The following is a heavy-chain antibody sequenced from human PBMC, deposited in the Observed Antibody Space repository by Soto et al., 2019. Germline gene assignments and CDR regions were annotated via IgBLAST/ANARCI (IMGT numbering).Heavy chain of an antibody. J-gene: IGHJ4*02. CDR2: IHWDDEK. D-gene: IGHD6-19*01. CDR1: GFSLNTRGVG. CDR3: AYRPFDLGSGWNFGC. Sequence: QITLKESGPPLVIPTQTLTLTCTFSGFSLNTRGVGVGWIRQPPGKALELVALIHWDDEKRYSPSRRNTLTTTKDTSKNKVVLIMTNLDPVDTATYYCAYRPFDLGSGWNFGCWGQGILVTVSS. V-gene: IGHV2-5*02.